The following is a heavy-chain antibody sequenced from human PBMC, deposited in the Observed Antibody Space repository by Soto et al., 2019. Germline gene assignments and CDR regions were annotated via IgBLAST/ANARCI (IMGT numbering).Heavy chain of an antibody. Sequence: GGSLRLSCAASGFTFSSYAMSWVRQAPGKGLEWVSTISGSGDSTFYADSVRGRFTISRDNSKNTLYLQMNSLRAEDTAVYYCAKDRVVVVAATKSYFDYWGQGTLVTVSS. CDR3: AKDRVVVVAATKSYFDY. CDR2: ISGSGDST. D-gene: IGHD2-15*01. J-gene: IGHJ4*02. V-gene: IGHV3-23*01. CDR1: GFTFSSYA.